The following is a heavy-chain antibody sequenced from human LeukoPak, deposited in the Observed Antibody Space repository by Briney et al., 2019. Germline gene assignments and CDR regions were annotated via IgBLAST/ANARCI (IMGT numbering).Heavy chain of an antibody. CDR2: ISSGGGST. Sequence: GGSLRLSCAASGFTFSNYAMSWVRQAPGKGLEWVSAISSGGGSTYYADSVKGRFTISRDNSKNTLYLQMNSLRAEDTAVYYCAKSPGYSSSRYDYWGQGTLVTVSS. J-gene: IGHJ4*02. CDR1: GFTFSNYA. V-gene: IGHV3-23*01. CDR3: AKSPGYSSSRYDY. D-gene: IGHD6-13*01.